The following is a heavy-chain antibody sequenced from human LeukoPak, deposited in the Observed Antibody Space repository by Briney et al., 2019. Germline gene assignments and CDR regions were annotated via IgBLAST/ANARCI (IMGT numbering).Heavy chain of an antibody. CDR3: ASWPGGWYGEDS. D-gene: IGHD6-19*01. CDR1: GFTFSSYG. CDR2: IWYDGSNK. Sequence: GGSLRLSCAASGFTFSSYGMHWVRQAPGKGLEWVAVIWYDGSNKYYADSVKGRFTISRDTSKNTLNLQMNSLRAEDTAVYYCASWPGGWYGEDSWGQGTLVTVSS. J-gene: IGHJ4*02. V-gene: IGHV3-33*01.